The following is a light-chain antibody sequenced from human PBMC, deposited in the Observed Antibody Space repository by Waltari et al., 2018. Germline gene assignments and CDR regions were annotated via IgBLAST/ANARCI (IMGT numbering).Light chain of an antibody. CDR1: KNIRTD. V-gene: IGKV1-6*01. J-gene: IGKJ1*01. Sequence: AIQMTQSPSSLSASVGDRVTITCRASKNIRTDLGWYQQQPGRAPKLLIYGSSILYGWVPTRCSGSCASTFVPLTISSLQPEDFATYYCLQDDSYIQSFGQGTKVEIK. CDR2: GSS. CDR3: LQDDSYIQS.